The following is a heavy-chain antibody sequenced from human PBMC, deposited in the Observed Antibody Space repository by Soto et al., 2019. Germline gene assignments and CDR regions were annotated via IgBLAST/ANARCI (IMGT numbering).Heavy chain of an antibody. CDR3: ARGVSAGVDY. CDR1: GYSFTSLD. Sequence: ASVKVSCKASGYSFTSLDINWVRQTAGQGLEWTGWMQPSTGRTGYAQKFQGRVTMTRDTSINTAYMELTTLTSDDTAFYYCARGVSAGVDYWGQGTLVTVSS. J-gene: IGHJ4*02. D-gene: IGHD1-26*01. V-gene: IGHV1-8*01. CDR2: MQPSTGRT.